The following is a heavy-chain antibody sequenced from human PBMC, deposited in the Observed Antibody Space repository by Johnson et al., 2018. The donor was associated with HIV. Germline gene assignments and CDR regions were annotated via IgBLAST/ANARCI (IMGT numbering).Heavy chain of an antibody. CDR2: IYPGGST. V-gene: IGHV3-53*01. D-gene: IGHD6-13*01. CDR3: ALSTSWSIAFDI. Sequence: VKLVESGGGLVQPGGSLGLSCAASAFTVSSNYMSWVRQAPGKGLAWVSIIYPGGSTYYTDAVKGRFTISRDNSDNKLFLKMNSLIADETAIYYCALSTSWSIAFDIWGKGTMVTVSS. CDR1: AFTVSSNY. J-gene: IGHJ3*02.